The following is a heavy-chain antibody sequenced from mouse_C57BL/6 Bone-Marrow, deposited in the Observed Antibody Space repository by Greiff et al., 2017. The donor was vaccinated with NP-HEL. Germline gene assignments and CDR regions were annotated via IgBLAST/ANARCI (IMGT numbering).Heavy chain of an antibody. Sequence: VQLQQSGAELVRPGVSVKLSCTASGFNIKDDYMHWVKQRPEQGLEWIGWIDPENGDTEYASKFQGKATITADTSSNTAYLQLSSLTSEDTAVYYGTMGTGPDYWGQGTTLTVSS. CDR2: IDPENGDT. CDR3: TMGTGPDY. D-gene: IGHD4-1*01. V-gene: IGHV14-4*01. CDR1: GFNIKDDY. J-gene: IGHJ2*01.